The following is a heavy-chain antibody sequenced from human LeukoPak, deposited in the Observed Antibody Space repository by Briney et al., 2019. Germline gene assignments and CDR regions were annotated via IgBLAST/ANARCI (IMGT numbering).Heavy chain of an antibody. Sequence: GASLKVSCKASGGTFSSYAISWVRQAPGQGLEWMGGIIPIFGTANYAQKFQGRVTITTDESTSTAYMELSSLRSEDTAVYYCARAGDYYGSGSSYYYYYMDVWGKGTTVTVSS. D-gene: IGHD3-10*01. CDR2: IIPIFGTA. J-gene: IGHJ6*03. CDR3: ARAGDYYGSGSSYYYYYMDV. CDR1: GGTFSSYA. V-gene: IGHV1-69*05.